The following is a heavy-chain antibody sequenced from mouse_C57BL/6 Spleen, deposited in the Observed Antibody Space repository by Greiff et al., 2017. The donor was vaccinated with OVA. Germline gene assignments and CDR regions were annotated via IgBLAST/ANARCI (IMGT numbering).Heavy chain of an antibody. CDR2: IDPETGGT. Sequence: QVQLQQSGAELVRPGASVTLSCKASGYTFTDYEMHWVKQTPVHGLEWIGAIDPETGGTAYNQKFKGKAILTADKSSSTAYMELRSLTSEDSAVYYCTRGDYWDGAYWGQGTLVTVSA. D-gene: IGHD4-1*01. CDR3: TRGDYWDGAY. J-gene: IGHJ3*01. V-gene: IGHV1-15*01. CDR1: GYTFTDYE.